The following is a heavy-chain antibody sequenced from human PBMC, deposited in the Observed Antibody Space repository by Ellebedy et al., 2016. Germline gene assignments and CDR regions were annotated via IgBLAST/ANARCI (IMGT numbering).Heavy chain of an antibody. Sequence: SETLSLXXTVSGGSISSYYWGWIRQPPGKGLEWIGSIYYSGSTYYNPSLKSRVTISVDTSRNRFSLKLTSVTAADTAVYYCARVGRVPAAVYFDYWGQGTLVTVSS. V-gene: IGHV4-39*07. CDR3: ARVGRVPAAVYFDY. CDR1: GGSISSYY. CDR2: IYYSGST. J-gene: IGHJ4*02. D-gene: IGHD2-2*01.